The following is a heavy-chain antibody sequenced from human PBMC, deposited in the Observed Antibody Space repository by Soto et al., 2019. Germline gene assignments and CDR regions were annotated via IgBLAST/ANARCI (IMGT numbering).Heavy chain of an antibody. V-gene: IGHV4-4*02. CDR1: GGSISSSNW. Sequence: QVQLQESGPGLVKPSGTLSLTCAVSGGSISSSNWWSWVRQTPGKGLEWIGEIYHRGSSNYNPSLRSRVTISVDESQNQFSLKLSSGTAEHTAVYYCARDYYESSGYYYLDYWGQGTLVTVSS. J-gene: IGHJ4*02. CDR2: IYHRGSS. CDR3: ARDYYESSGYYYLDY. D-gene: IGHD3-22*01.